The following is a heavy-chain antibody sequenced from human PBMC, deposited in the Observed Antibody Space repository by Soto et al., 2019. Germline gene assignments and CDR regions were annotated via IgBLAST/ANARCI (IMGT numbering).Heavy chain of an antibody. CDR2: ISAYNGNT. Sequence: ASVKVSCKAPGYTFTSYGISWVRQAPGQGLEWMGWISAYNGNTNYAQKLQGRVTMTTDTSTSTAYMELRSLRSDDTAVYYCARDRPSYCSGGSCYHEGGMDVWGQGTTVTVSS. J-gene: IGHJ6*02. CDR1: GYTFTSYG. CDR3: ARDRPSYCSGGSCYHEGGMDV. V-gene: IGHV1-18*01. D-gene: IGHD2-15*01.